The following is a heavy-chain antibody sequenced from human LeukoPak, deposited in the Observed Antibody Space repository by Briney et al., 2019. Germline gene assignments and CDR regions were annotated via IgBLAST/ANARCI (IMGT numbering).Heavy chain of an antibody. D-gene: IGHD3/OR15-3a*01. CDR1: GFTFSSYA. V-gene: IGHV3-23*01. J-gene: IGHJ4*02. CDR2: ISGSGGST. CDR3: AKSRPIDLQPLRQGYYFDY. Sequence: GGSLRLSCAASGFTFSSYAMSWVRQAPGKGLEWVSAISGSGGSTYYADSVKGRFTISRDNSKNTLYLQMNSLRAEDAAVYYCAKSRPIDLQPLRQGYYFDYWGQGTLVTASS.